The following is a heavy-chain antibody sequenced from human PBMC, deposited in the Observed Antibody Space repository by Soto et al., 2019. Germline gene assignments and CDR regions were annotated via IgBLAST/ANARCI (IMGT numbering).Heavy chain of an antibody. CDR1: GFTFSSYW. V-gene: IGHV3-7*03. CDR2: IKQDGSEK. D-gene: IGHD5-12*01. Sequence: EVQLVESGGGLVQPGGSLRLSCAASGFTFSSYWMSWVRQAPGKGLEWVANIKQDGSEKYYVDSVKGRFTISRDNAKNSLYLQMNSLRAEDTDVYYCARDSIAHSATTLFDYWGQGTLVTVSS. CDR3: ARDSIAHSATTLFDY. J-gene: IGHJ4*02.